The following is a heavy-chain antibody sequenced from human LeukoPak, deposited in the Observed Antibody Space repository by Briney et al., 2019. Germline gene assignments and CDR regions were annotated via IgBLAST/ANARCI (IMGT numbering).Heavy chain of an antibody. Sequence: GGSLRLSCAASGFTVSSNYMSWVRQAPGKGLEWVSYISSSSSTIYYADSVKGRFTISRDNAKNSLYLQMNSLRDEDTAVYYCASTPRNYDVWGQGTTVTVSS. V-gene: IGHV3-48*02. CDR2: ISSSSSTI. J-gene: IGHJ6*02. CDR1: GFTVSSNY. CDR3: ASTPRNYDV. D-gene: IGHD3-10*01.